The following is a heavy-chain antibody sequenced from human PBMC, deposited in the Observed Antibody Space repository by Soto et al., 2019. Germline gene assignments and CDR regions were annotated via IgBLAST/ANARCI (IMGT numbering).Heavy chain of an antibody. CDR1: GAFISGCY. J-gene: IGHJ5*01. V-gene: IGHV4-4*07. CDR2: IYTSGST. D-gene: IGHD6-13*01. CDR3: ARESTVAGTDNWFDS. Sequence: SETLSLTCTVSGAFISGCYWSWIRQPAGKGLEWIGRIYTSGSTKYSPSLKSRATMSVDTSKKQFSLKLNSVTAADTAVYYCARESTVAGTDNWFDSWGQGTLVTVSS.